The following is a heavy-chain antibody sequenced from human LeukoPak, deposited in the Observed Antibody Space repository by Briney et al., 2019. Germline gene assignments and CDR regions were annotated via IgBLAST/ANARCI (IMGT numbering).Heavy chain of an antibody. D-gene: IGHD2-15*01. CDR2: ISSSSSYI. J-gene: IGHJ3*02. V-gene: IGHV3-21*01. CDR3: ARGSRYCSGGSCYSYDAFDI. CDR1: GGSFSGYY. Sequence: ETLSLTCAVYGGSFSGYYWSWVRQAPGEGLEWVSSISSSSSYIYYADSVKGRFTISRDNAKSSLYLQMNSLRAEDTAVYYCARGSRYCSGGSCYSYDAFDIWGQGTMVTVSS.